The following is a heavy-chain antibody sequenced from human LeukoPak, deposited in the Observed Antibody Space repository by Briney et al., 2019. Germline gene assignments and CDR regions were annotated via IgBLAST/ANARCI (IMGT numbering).Heavy chain of an antibody. Sequence: PSETLSLTCTVSGGSISSSSYYWGWIRQPPVKGLEWIGSIYYSGSTYYNSSLQSRAPISVDTSKHQPPLKLRSLTAADTAVYYCARHHPHSSSWYNYYYYYGMDVWGQGTTVTVSS. D-gene: IGHD6-13*01. V-gene: IGHV4-39*01. CDR2: IYYSGST. CDR1: GGSISSSSYY. J-gene: IGHJ6*02. CDR3: ARHHPHSSSWYNYYYYYGMDV.